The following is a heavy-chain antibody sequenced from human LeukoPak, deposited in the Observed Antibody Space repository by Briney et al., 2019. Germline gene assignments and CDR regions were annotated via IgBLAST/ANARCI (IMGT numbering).Heavy chain of an antibody. CDR1: GFTVSSNY. CDR3: VRRGFGSGSPFDY. D-gene: IGHD5-18*01. V-gene: IGHV3-53*01. J-gene: IGHJ4*02. CDR2: IYSDGNT. Sequence: PGGSLRLSCAASGFTVSSNYMSWVRQAPGKGLEWVSIIYSDGNTYYADSVKGRFTVSRDNSKNTLYLQMNSLRAEDTAVYYCVRRGFGSGSPFDYWGQGTLVTVSS.